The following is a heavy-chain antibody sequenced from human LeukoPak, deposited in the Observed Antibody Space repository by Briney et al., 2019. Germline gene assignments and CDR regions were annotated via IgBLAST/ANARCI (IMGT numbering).Heavy chain of an antibody. J-gene: IGHJ5*02. D-gene: IGHD2-2*01. CDR3: ARIVVVPAAIAWFDP. Sequence: ASVKVSCKASGYTFTGYYVHWVRQAPGQGLEWMGWINPNSGGTNYAQKFQGRVTMTRDTSISTAYMELSRLRSDDTAVYYCARIVVVPAAIAWFDPWGQGTLSPSPQ. CDR2: INPNSGGT. V-gene: IGHV1-2*02. CDR1: GYTFTGYY.